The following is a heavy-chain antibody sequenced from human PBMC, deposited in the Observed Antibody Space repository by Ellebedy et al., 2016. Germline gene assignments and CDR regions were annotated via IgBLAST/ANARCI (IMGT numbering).Heavy chain of an antibody. CDR1: GGSISSGGYY. Sequence: SETLSLTXTVSGGSISSGGYYWSWIRQPPGKGLEWIGEINHSGSTNYNPSLKSRVTISVDTSKNQFSLKLSSVTAADTAVYYCARVRVGYYDFWSGYRVAEAFDIWGQGTMVTVSS. CDR2: INHSGST. V-gene: IGHV4-39*07. D-gene: IGHD3-3*01. J-gene: IGHJ3*02. CDR3: ARVRVGYYDFWSGYRVAEAFDI.